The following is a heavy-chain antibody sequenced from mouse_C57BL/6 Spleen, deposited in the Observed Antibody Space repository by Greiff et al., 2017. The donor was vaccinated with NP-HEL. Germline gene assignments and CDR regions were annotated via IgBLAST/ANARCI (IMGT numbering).Heavy chain of an antibody. D-gene: IGHD1-1*01. V-gene: IGHV1-26*01. CDR3: ARDDYGSRYFDY. CDR1: GYTFTDYY. J-gene: IGHJ2*01. CDR2: INPNNGGT. Sequence: EVQLQQSGPELVKPGASVKISCKASGYTFTDYYMNWVKQSPGNSLEWIGDINPNNGGTSYNQKFKGKATLTVDKSSSTAYMELRSLTAEDSAVYYCARDDYGSRYFDYWGQGTTLTVSS.